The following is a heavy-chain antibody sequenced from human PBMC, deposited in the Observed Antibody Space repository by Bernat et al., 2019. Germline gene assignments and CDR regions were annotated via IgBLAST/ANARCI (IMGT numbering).Heavy chain of an antibody. CDR2: MSSGSSTI. D-gene: IGHD3-16*01. V-gene: IGHV3-48*01. Sequence: VQLVESGGGVVQPGRSLRLSCAASGFTFTSYSMNWVRQAPGKGLEWVSYMSSGSSTIYYADSVKGRFTISRDNGKNSLYLQMNSLRAEDTAVYYCARDIWGSGRGYWGQGTLVTVSS. CDR3: ARDIWGSGRGY. J-gene: IGHJ4*02. CDR1: GFTFTSYS.